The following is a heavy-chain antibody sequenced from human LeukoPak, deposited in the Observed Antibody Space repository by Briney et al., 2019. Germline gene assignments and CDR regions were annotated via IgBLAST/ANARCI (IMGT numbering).Heavy chain of an antibody. CDR2: ISSSGSTI. Sequence: PGGSLRLSCAASGFTFSSYEMNWVRQAPGKGLEWVSYISSSGSTIYYADSVKGRITISRDNAKNSLYLQMNSLRAEDTAVYYCARDVVGGDAYDYWGQGTLVTVSS. V-gene: IGHV3-48*03. D-gene: IGHD2-15*01. J-gene: IGHJ4*02. CDR3: ARDVVGGDAYDY. CDR1: GFTFSSYE.